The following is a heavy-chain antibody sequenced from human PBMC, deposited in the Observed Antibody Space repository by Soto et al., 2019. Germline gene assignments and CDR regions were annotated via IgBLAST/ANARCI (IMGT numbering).Heavy chain of an antibody. CDR1: GGTFSSYA. CDR2: IIPIFGTA. Sequence: ASVKVSCKASGGTFSSYAISWVRQAPGQGLEWMGGIIPIFGTANYAQKLQGRVTMTTDTSTSTAYMELRSLRSDDTAVYYCARLTSDITIFGVVIGEYYYYYGMDVWGQGTTVTVSS. J-gene: IGHJ6*02. CDR3: ARLTSDITIFGVVIGEYYYYYGMDV. V-gene: IGHV1-69*05. D-gene: IGHD3-3*01.